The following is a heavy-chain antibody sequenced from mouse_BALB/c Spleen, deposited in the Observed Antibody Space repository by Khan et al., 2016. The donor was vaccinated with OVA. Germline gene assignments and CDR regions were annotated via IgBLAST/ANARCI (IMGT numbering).Heavy chain of an antibody. J-gene: IGHJ3*01. CDR3: ATHLTGSFAY. CDR1: GFTFSPYS. D-gene: IGHD4-1*01. Sequence: EVQPKESGGDLVKSGGSLKLSCAASGFTFSPYSMSWVRQTPDKRLEWVATISSDGDYTYYPDSVKGRFNISRDNAKNTLYLQMSTLKSDDTAMYYCATHLTGSFAYWGQGTLVTVSA. V-gene: IGHV5-6*01. CDR2: ISSDGDYT.